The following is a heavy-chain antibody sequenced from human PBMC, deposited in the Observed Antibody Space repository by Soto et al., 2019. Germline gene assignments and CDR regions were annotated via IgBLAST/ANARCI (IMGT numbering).Heavy chain of an antibody. Sequence: PSETLSLTCTVSGGSISSYYWSWIRQPPGKGLEWIGYIYYSGSTNYNPSLKSRVTISVDTSKNQFSLKLSSVTAADTAVYYCATGNSSSWFKPRYYFDYWGQGTLVTVSS. V-gene: IGHV4-59*01. CDR1: GGSISSYY. CDR2: IYYSGST. CDR3: ATGNSSSWFKPRYYFDY. D-gene: IGHD6-13*01. J-gene: IGHJ4*02.